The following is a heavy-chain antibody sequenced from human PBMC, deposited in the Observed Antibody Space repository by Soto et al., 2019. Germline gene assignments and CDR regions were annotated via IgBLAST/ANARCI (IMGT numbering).Heavy chain of an antibody. J-gene: IGHJ4*02. D-gene: IGHD3-9*01. CDR1: GFTFSNYA. Sequence: QVQLVESGGGVVQPGRSLRLSCAASGFTFSNYAMHWVRQAPGKGLEWVALISYDGTKKYDADSVKGRFTISRDNSKNTLYLQMNSLRDDDTAVYYCARGVDEGCLSDYWGQGTLVTVSS. CDR3: ARGVDEGCLSDY. CDR2: ISYDGTKK. V-gene: IGHV3-30-3*01.